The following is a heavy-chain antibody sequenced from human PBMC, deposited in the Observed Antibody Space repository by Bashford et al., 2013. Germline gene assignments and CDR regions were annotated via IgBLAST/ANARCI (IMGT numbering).Heavy chain of an antibody. CDR1: GFTFSSYS. V-gene: IGHV3-21*01. J-gene: IGHJ4*02. Sequence: GSLRLSCAASGFTFSSYSMNWVRQAPGKGLEWVSSISSSSSYIYYADSVKGRFTISRDNAKNSLYLQMNSLRAEDTAVYYCAREMAPHWGFDYWGQGTLVTVSS. CDR3: AREMAPHWGFDY. CDR2: ISSSSSYI. D-gene: IGHD3-16*01.